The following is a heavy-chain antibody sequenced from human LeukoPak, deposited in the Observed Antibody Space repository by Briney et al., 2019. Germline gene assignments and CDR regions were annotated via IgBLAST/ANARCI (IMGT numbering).Heavy chain of an antibody. J-gene: IGHJ6*03. V-gene: IGHV4-34*01. CDR3: ARDQPDYSSYYMDV. Sequence: SETLSLTCAVYGGSFSGYYWSWIRQPPGKGLEWIGEINHSGSTNYNPSLKSRVTISVDTSKNQFSLKLSPVTAADTAVYYCARDQPDYSSYYMDVWGKGTTVTVSS. CDR2: INHSGST. CDR1: GGSFSGYY. D-gene: IGHD4-11*01.